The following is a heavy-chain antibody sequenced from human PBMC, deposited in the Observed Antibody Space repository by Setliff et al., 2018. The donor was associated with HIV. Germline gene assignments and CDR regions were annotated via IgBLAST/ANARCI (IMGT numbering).Heavy chain of an antibody. J-gene: IGHJ3*02. Sequence: ASVKVSCKASGYTLGGNYMHWVRQAPGQGLEWMGWIDPNSGGTNYAQKFEGRVTMTMSPDTSKNQFSLKMTSVTAADTAVYFCARDLHANYHAVHIWGQGTMVTVSS. CDR1: GYTLGGNY. D-gene: IGHD2-8*01. CDR3: ARDLHANYHAVHI. CDR2: IDPNSGGT. V-gene: IGHV1-2*02.